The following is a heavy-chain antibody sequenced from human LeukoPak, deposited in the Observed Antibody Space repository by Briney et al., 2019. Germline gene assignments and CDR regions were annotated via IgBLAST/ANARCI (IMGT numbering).Heavy chain of an antibody. CDR2: IYHSGST. J-gene: IGHJ4*02. CDR3: ARGETVTHTDY. D-gene: IGHD4-17*01. Sequence: SETLSLTCTVSGASIYSSSHNWGWIRQPPGKGLEWIGEIYHSGSTNYNPSLKSRVTISVDKSKNQFSLKLSSVTAADTAVYYCARGETVTHTDYWGQGTLVTVSS. V-gene: IGHV4-39*07. CDR1: GASIYSSSHN.